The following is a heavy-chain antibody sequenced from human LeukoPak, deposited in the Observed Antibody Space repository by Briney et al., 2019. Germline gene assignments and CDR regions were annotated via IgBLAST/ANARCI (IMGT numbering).Heavy chain of an antibody. V-gene: IGHV1-2*02. CDR2: INPNSGGT. CDR1: GHTFTGYY. D-gene: IGHD4-17*01. J-gene: IGHJ4*02. CDR3: ARDYGDYAYYFDY. Sequence: ASVKVSCKASGHTFTGYYMHWVRQAPGQGLEWMGWINPNSGGTNYPQKFQGRVTMTRDTSISTAYMELSRLRSDDTAVYYCARDYGDYAYYFDYWGQGTLVTVSS.